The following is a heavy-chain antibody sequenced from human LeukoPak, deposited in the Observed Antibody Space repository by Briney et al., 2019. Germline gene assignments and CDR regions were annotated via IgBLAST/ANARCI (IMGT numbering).Heavy chain of an antibody. V-gene: IGHV4-34*01. CDR2: INHSGST. CDR3: ARLGYCSGGSCYASIAFDY. Sequence: SETLSLTCAVYGGSFSGYYWSWIRQPPGKGLEWIGEINHSGSTNYNPSLKSRVTISVDTSKNQFSLKLSSVTAADTAVYYCARLGYCSGGSCYASIAFDYWGQGTLVTVSS. J-gene: IGHJ4*02. CDR1: GGSFSGYY. D-gene: IGHD2-15*01.